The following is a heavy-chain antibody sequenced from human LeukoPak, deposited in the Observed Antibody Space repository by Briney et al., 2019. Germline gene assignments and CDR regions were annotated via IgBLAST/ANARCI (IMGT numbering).Heavy chain of an antibody. Sequence: GGSLRLSCAASGFTFSSYGMHWVRQAPGKGLEWVAVIWYDGSNKYYADSVKGRFTISRDNSKNTLYLQMNSLRAEDTAVYYCARDYDSSGYYLYYYYYYGMDVWGQGTTVTVSS. V-gene: IGHV3-33*01. CDR3: ARDYDSSGYYLYYYYYYGMDV. CDR2: IWYDGSNK. J-gene: IGHJ6*02. CDR1: GFTFSSYG. D-gene: IGHD3-22*01.